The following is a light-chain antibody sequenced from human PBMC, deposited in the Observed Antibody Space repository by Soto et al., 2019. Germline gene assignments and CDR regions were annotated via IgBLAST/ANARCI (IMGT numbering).Light chain of an antibody. CDR2: EVS. Sequence: QSALTQPASVSGSPGQSITISCTGTSSDFGGYNYVSWYQQHPGKAPKLMIYEVSNRPSGVSNRFSGSKSGNTASLTISGPQAEDEADYYCSSSTSSSTRVFGGGTKPTVL. CDR1: SSDFGGYNY. V-gene: IGLV2-14*01. CDR3: SSSTSSSTRV. J-gene: IGLJ3*02.